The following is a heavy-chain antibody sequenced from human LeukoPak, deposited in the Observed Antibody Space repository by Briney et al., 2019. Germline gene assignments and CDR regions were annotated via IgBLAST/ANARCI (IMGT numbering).Heavy chain of an antibody. J-gene: IGHJ4*02. CDR3: ARGPPNWGYDY. CDR2: INPGNGNT. Sequence: ASVKVSCRASGYIFTSYVMYWVRQAPGQRLEWMGWINPGNGNTKYSQKFQDRVTMTRNTSISTAYMELSSLRSDDTAVYYCARGPPNWGYDYWGPGTLVTVSS. D-gene: IGHD7-27*01. CDR1: GYIFTSYV. V-gene: IGHV1-3*01.